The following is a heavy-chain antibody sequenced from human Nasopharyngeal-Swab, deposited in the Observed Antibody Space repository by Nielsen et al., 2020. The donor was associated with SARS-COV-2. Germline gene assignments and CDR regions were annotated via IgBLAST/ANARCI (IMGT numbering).Heavy chain of an antibody. CDR2: IWSDGSHE. J-gene: IGHJ4*02. CDR3: ARGPGVSRHDY. V-gene: IGHV3-33*01. CDR1: GFNFNDFG. Sequence: GGSLRLSYAASGFNFNDFGMHWVRQAPGKGLEWVAVIWSDGSHENHVDSVKGRFTISRDNSKDTLFLQMNSLRVEDTAVYYCARGPGVSRHDYWGQGALVTVSS. D-gene: IGHD2-8*01.